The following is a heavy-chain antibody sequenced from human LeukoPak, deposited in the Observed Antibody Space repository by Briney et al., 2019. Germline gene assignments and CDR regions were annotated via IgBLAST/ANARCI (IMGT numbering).Heavy chain of an antibody. V-gene: IGHV5-51*01. CDR1: GYSFTSYW. Sequence: GEPLQISCKGSGYSFTSYWIGWVRQMPGKGLEWMGIIYPGDSDTRYSPSFQGQVTISADKSISTAYLQWSSLKASDTAMYYCARFLVGSGLVSGNWFDPWGQGTLVTVSS. D-gene: IGHD6-19*01. CDR3: ARFLVGSGLVSGNWFDP. J-gene: IGHJ5*02. CDR2: IYPGDSDT.